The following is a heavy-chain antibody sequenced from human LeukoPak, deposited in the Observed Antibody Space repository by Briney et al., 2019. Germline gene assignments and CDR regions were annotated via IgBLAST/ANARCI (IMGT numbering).Heavy chain of an antibody. CDR3: ASGDNGPLFDY. D-gene: IGHD1-20*01. Sequence: SETLSLTCTVSGGSISSGGYYWSWIRQHPGKGLEWIGSIYYSGSTNYNPSLQGRVTISLDTSRNQFSLKLSSVTAADTAVCYCASGDNGPLFDYWGQGTLVTVSS. CDR2: IYYSGST. J-gene: IGHJ4*02. CDR1: GGSISSGGYY. V-gene: IGHV4-31*03.